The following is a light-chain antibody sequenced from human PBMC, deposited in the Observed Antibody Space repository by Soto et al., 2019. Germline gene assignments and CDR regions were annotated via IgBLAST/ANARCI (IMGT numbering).Light chain of an antibody. V-gene: IGKV3-20*01. Sequence: EIVLTQSPGTLSLSPGETATLSCRASQSIRSGYLAWYQQKPGQAPRLLIYGASSRATGIPDRFSGSGSGTDFTLTISRLEPEDSAMYYCQQYDSSPWTFGQGTKV. CDR2: GAS. J-gene: IGKJ1*01. CDR3: QQYDSSPWT. CDR1: QSIRSGY.